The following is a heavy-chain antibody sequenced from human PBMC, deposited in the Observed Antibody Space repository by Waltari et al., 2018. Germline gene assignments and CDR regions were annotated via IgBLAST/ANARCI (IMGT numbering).Heavy chain of an antibody. CDR2: IYYSVRA. Sequence: QVQLQESGPGLVKPSQTLSLTCTVSGGSISSGGYYWSWIRQQPGKGLEWNGYIYYSVRAYYNPSLKGRVTISVDTSKNQFSLKLSSVTAADTAAYYCARGAKEDAFDIWGQGTMVTVSS. CDR3: ARGAKEDAFDI. V-gene: IGHV4-31*03. CDR1: GGSISSGGYY. J-gene: IGHJ3*02.